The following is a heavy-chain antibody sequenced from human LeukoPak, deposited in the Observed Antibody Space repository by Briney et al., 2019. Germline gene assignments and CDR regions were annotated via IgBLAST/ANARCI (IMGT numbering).Heavy chain of an antibody. CDR1: GFTFSSHW. D-gene: IGHD4-17*01. J-gene: IGHJ4*02. V-gene: IGHV3-74*01. Sequence: PGGSLRLSCAASGFTFSSHWRDWVRQAPGKGLVWVSRINSDGTSTSYADSVKGRFTIYRDNAKNTLYLQMISLTLDDTAVYYCARPLGPRNTVSTPAPFDHWGQGTLVTVSS. CDR2: INSDGTST. CDR3: ARPLGPRNTVSTPAPFDH.